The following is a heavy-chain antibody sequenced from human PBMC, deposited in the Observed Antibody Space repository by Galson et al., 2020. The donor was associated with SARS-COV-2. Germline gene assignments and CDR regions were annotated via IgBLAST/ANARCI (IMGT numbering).Heavy chain of an antibody. CDR1: GFTFSSYG. J-gene: IGHJ4*02. D-gene: IGHD3-3*01. Sequence: QLGESLKISCAASGFTFSSYGMHWVRQAPGKGLEWVAVIWYDGSNKYYADSVKGRFTISRDNSKNTLYLQMNSLRAEDTAVYYCAKTPDDFWSGYFDYWGQGTLVTVSS. CDR2: IWYDGSNK. V-gene: IGHV3-33*06. CDR3: AKTPDDFWSGYFDY.